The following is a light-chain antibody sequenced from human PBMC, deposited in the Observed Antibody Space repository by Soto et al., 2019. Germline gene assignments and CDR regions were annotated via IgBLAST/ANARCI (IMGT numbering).Light chain of an antibody. V-gene: IGKV1-8*01. J-gene: IGKJ1*01. CDR3: QQYYSYPWT. Sequence: IQMTQSPSSLSASTGDGVTITCRASQGISSYLAWYQQKPGKAPKLLIYAASTLQSGVPSRFGGSGSGTDFTLTISCLQSEDFATYYCQQYYSYPWTFGQGTKVDIK. CDR1: QGISSY. CDR2: AAS.